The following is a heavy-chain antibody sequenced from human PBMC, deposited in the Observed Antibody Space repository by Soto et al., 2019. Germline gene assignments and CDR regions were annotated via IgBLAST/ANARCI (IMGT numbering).Heavy chain of an antibody. CDR3: ATGWEVVYCNGACDV. V-gene: IGHV3-9*01. Sequence: VQLVESGGGLVQPGRSLRLSCAASGFSFGDYAMHWVRRAPGKGLEWVSSITWNSRTIGYADSVKGRFTISRDNARNSLFLQMNSLRPYDTALYYCATGWEVVYCNGACDVWGEGTVVTVSS. J-gene: IGHJ3*01. D-gene: IGHD3-22*01. CDR1: GFSFGDYA. CDR2: ITWNSRTI.